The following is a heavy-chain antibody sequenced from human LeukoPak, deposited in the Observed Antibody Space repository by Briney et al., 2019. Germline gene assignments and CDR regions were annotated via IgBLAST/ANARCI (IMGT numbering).Heavy chain of an antibody. D-gene: IGHD2-2*01. V-gene: IGHV3-30*18. J-gene: IGHJ5*02. CDR2: ISYDGSNK. CDR1: GFTFSSYG. Sequence: RPGGSLRLSCAASGFTFSSYGMHWVRQAPGKGLEWVAVISYDGSNKYYADSVKGRFTISRDNSKNTLYLQMNSLRAEDTAVYYCAKEDIVVVPEFDPWGQGTLVTVSS. CDR3: AKEDIVVVPEFDP.